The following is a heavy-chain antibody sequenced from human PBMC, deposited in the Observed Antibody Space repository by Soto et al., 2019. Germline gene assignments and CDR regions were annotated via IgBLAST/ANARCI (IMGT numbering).Heavy chain of an antibody. CDR3: AGQESISCTYAY. V-gene: IGHV4-4*02. CDR1: GDSIISLNW. Sequence: PSETLSLTCAISGDSIISLNWWTWVRQLPGQGLEWIGEIHHDGPTDYNPSLRGRVTISVDKSKGQFSLMLSSVTAADTAFYYCAGQESISCTYAYWGQGTLVTVSS. J-gene: IGHJ4*02. D-gene: IGHD3-10*01. CDR2: IHHDGPT.